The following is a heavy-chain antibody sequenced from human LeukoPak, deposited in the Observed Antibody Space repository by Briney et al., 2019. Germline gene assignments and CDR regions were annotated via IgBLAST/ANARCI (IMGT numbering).Heavy chain of an antibody. CDR1: GFTFSSYS. V-gene: IGHV3-21*01. J-gene: IGHJ4*02. CDR2: ISSSSSYI. D-gene: IGHD6-19*01. Sequence: PGGSLRLSCAASGFTFSSYSMNWVRQAPGKGLEWVSSISSSSSYIYYADSVKGRLTISRDNAKNSLYLQMNSLRAEDTAVYYCARSGYSSGWYSEGIGYWGQGTLATVSS. CDR3: ARSGYSSGWYSEGIGY.